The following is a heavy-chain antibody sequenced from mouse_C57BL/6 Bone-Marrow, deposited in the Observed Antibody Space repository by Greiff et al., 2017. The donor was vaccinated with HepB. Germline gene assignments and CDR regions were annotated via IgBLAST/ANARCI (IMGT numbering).Heavy chain of an antibody. CDR3: AREGIYYGNYWFAY. CDR1: GFTFSSYA. Sequence: EVMLVESGGGLVKPGGSLKLSCAASGFTFSSYAMSWVRQTPEKRLEWVATISDCGIYTYYPDNVKGRFTISRDNAKNYLYLQMSHLKSEDTAMYYCAREGIYYGNYWFAYWGQGTLVTVSA. CDR2: ISDCGIYT. D-gene: IGHD2-1*01. V-gene: IGHV5-4*01. J-gene: IGHJ3*01.